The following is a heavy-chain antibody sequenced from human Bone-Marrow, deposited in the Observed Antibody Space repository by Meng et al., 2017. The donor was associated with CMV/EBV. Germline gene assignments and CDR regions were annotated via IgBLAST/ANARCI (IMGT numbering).Heavy chain of an antibody. V-gene: IGHV3-33*06. Sequence: GESLKISCAASGFSINDYAMTWVRQAPGKGLEWVAVIWYDGSNKYYADSVKGRFTISRDNSKNTLYLQMNSLRAEDTAVYYCAKDRGKRQSSGSYYAIYYYGMDVWGQGTTVTVSS. J-gene: IGHJ6*02. CDR3: AKDRGKRQSSGSYYAIYYYGMDV. CDR1: GFSINDYA. CDR2: IWYDGSNK. D-gene: IGHD1-26*01.